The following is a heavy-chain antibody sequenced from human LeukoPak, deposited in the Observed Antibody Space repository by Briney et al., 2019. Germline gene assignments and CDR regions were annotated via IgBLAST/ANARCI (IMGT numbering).Heavy chain of an antibody. CDR1: GYTFTDYY. V-gene: IGHV1-2*02. Sequence: GASVTVSCKPSGYTFTDYYIHWVRQAAGKRLEWLGWINPNSCSQNYAQRFQGRVILTKDTSMRTAYMELSRVRSDDTAVYYCARENCSGVSCSWFDPWGQGTLVTVSS. CDR2: INPNSCSQ. CDR3: ARENCSGVSCSWFDP. J-gene: IGHJ5*02. D-gene: IGHD2-15*01.